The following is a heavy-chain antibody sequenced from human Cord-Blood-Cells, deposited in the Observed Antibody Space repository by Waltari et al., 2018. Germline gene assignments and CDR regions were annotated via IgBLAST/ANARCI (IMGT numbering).Heavy chain of an antibody. CDR3: AKDRGYSSSSYFQH. J-gene: IGHJ1*01. CDR2: IRYDGSKK. D-gene: IGHD6-6*01. V-gene: IGHV3-30*02. Sequence: QVQLVESGGGVVQPGGSLRLSCAASGFTFSSYGMHWVRQAPGKGLEGGAFIRYDGSKKYSADSVKGRFTISRDNSKNTLYLQMNSLRAEDTAVYYCAKDRGYSSSSYFQHWGQGTLVTVSS. CDR1: GFTFSSYG.